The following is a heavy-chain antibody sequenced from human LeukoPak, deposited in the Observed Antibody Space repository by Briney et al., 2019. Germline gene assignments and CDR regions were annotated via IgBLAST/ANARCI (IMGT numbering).Heavy chain of an antibody. D-gene: IGHD5-18*01. V-gene: IGHV3-23*01. CDR2: IISSGGST. J-gene: IGHJ4*02. CDR1: GFTFGTYG. Sequence: GGSLRLSCAASGFTFGTYGMSWVRQAPGKGREWVSSIISSGGSTYYADSVKGRFTISRDNSKNTLYLQMNSLRAEDTAVYYCAKGSGYTYGLYYFEYWGQGTLITVSS. CDR3: AKGSGYTYGLYYFEY.